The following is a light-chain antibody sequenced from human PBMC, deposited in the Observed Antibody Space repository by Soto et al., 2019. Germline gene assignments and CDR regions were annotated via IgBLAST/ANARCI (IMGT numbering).Light chain of an antibody. V-gene: IGKV3-15*01. CDR2: GAA. Sequence: EIVMTQSPATLSVSPGDRATLSCRASQSVNINLAWYQVKPGQAPRLLIYGAATRAPGTPSRFSGSGSGTQFTLTISSLQSEDFAVYYCQQYDDRAPYTFGQGTKLEIK. CDR3: QQYDDRAPYT. CDR1: QSVNIN. J-gene: IGKJ2*01.